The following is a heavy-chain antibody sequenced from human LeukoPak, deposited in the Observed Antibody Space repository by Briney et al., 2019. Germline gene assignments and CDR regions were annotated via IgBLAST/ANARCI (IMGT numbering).Heavy chain of an antibody. V-gene: IGHV1-8*03. Sequence: GASVKVSCKASGYTFTSYDINWVRQATGQGLEWMGWMNPNSGNTGYAQKFQGRVTITRNTSISTAYMELSSLRSEDTAVYYCARGAAQRDDAFDIWGQGTMVTVSS. J-gene: IGHJ3*02. CDR2: MNPNSGNT. CDR3: ARGAAQRDDAFDI. D-gene: IGHD6-6*01. CDR1: GYTFTSYD.